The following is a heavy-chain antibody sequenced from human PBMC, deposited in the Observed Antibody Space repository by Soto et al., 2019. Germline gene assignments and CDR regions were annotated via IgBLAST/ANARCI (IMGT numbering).Heavy chain of an antibody. V-gene: IGHV3-33*01. Sequence: QVRLVESGGGVVQPGTSLRLSCGASGFTFSSYGMHWVRQSPGKGLEWVAIIWYDGSNKYLADSVKGRFTISRDNSKNTLYHQMNNWKVDDTAVYYCARGPGQGSDFGYWGQGTMVTVSS. CDR3: ARGPGQGSDFGY. J-gene: IGHJ4*02. D-gene: IGHD7-27*01. CDR1: GFTFSSYG. CDR2: IWYDGSNK.